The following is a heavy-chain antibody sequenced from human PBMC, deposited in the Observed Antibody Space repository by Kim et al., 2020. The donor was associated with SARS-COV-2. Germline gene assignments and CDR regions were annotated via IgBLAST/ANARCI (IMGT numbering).Heavy chain of an antibody. Sequence: ASVKVSCKASGYTFTSYAMHWVRQAPGQRLEWMGWINAGNGNTKYSQKFQGRVTITRDTSASTAYMELSSLRSEDTAVYYCARADCSSTSCYTDYWGQGTLVTVSS. CDR1: GYTFTSYA. V-gene: IGHV1-3*01. CDR2: INAGNGNT. J-gene: IGHJ4*02. CDR3: ARADCSSTSCYTDY. D-gene: IGHD2-2*02.